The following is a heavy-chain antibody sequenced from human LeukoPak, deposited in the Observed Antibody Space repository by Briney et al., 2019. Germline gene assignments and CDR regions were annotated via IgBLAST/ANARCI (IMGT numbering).Heavy chain of an antibody. Sequence: PSETLSLTCALSGDSISSTSFYWGWIRQPPGKGLECIEATYYSGITYHSSSLKSRVTISVDTSKNQFSLKLSSVTAADTAVYFCARSGPAAGRPDAFDIWGQGTMVTVSS. V-gene: IGHV4-39*07. D-gene: IGHD2-2*01. J-gene: IGHJ3*02. CDR2: TYYSGIT. CDR1: GDSISSTSFY. CDR3: ARSGPAAGRPDAFDI.